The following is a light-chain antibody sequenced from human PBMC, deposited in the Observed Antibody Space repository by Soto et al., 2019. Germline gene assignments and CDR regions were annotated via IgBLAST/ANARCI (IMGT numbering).Light chain of an antibody. CDR2: DVS. J-gene: IGLJ1*01. Sequence: QSALTQPASVSGSPGQSITISCAGTSSDVGGYTYVSWYQQHPGKAPKLMTYDVSNRPSGVSNRFSGSKSGNTASLTISGLQAEDEADYYCTSCTSSSTPYVFGGGTKVTVL. V-gene: IGLV2-14*01. CDR1: SSDVGGYTY. CDR3: TSCTSSSTPYV.